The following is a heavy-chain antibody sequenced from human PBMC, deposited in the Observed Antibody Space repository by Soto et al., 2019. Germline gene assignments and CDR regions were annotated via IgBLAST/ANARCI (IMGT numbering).Heavy chain of an antibody. V-gene: IGHV3-11*01. D-gene: IGHD3-22*01. Sequence: SLRLSCAASGFTFSDYFMSWIRQAPGKGLEWISYISTSGHTIYYADSVKGRLSISRDNAKNSLDLQMNSLGAEDTAVYYCAGGYYDTSGYFDYWGRGALVTVS. CDR2: ISTSGHTI. J-gene: IGHJ4*02. CDR1: GFTFSDYF. CDR3: AGGYYDTSGYFDY.